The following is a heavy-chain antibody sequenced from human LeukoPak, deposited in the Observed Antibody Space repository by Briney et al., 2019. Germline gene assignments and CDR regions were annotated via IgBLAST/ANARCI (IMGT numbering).Heavy chain of an antibody. Sequence: SGGSLRLSCAASGFTFSSYAMSWVRQAPGKGLEWVSAISGSGGSTYYADSVKGRFTISRDNSKNTLYLQMNSLRAEDTAVYYCAKHVYDSSAYDAFDIWGQGTMVTVSS. J-gene: IGHJ3*02. CDR3: AKHVYDSSAYDAFDI. V-gene: IGHV3-23*01. D-gene: IGHD3-22*01. CDR2: ISGSGGST. CDR1: GFTFSSYA.